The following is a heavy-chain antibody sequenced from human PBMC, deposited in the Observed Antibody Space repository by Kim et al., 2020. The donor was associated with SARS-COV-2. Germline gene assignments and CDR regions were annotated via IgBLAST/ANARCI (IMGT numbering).Heavy chain of an antibody. D-gene: IGHD3-10*01. V-gene: IGHV3-30*03. Sequence: GGSRRVSGGAGFLGFRAEGVFWVRKASGRGRECVAVISYDGRNKYLANSVKGRFSISRDNSKKILYLQMNGLRLEDTAVYYCARDDSGSQLFAGKWFDP. CDR1: FLGFRAEG. J-gene: IGHJ5*02. CDR2: ISYDGRNK. CDR3: ARDDSGSQLFAGKWFDP.